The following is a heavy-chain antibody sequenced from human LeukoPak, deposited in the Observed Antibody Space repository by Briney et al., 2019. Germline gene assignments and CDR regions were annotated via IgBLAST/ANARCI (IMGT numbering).Heavy chain of an antibody. J-gene: IGHJ3*02. V-gene: IGHV3-53*01. Sequence: PGGSLRLSCAASGFTFSGYAMSWVRQAPGKGLEWVSVIYSGGSTYYADSVKGRFTISRDNSKNTLYLQMNSLRAEDTAVYYCYYYDSSGYPNDAFDIWGQGTMVTVSS. CDR1: GFTFSGYA. D-gene: IGHD3-22*01. CDR3: YYYDSSGYPNDAFDI. CDR2: IYSGGST.